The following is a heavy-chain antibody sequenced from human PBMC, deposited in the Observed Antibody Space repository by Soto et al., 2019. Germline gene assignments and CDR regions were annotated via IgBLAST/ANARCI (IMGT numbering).Heavy chain of an antibody. CDR2: ISDDGSTI. D-gene: IGHD3-10*01. J-gene: IGHJ4*02. CDR3: GRGPRPSSVGTGAF. V-gene: IGHV3-74*01. Sequence: EVQLVESGGGLVQPGGSVRLSCAASGFVFSMYWMHWVRQAPGKGLEWVSRISDDGSTIHYADSVKGRFSISRDNAQKILFLEMTALRDDDTAGYYCGRGPRPSSVGTGAFWGQGSPVTVSS. CDR1: GFVFSMYW.